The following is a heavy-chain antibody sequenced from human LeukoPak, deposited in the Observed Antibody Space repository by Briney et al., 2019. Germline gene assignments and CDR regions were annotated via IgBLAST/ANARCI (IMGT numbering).Heavy chain of an antibody. CDR3: ARATYDSSGYYQTAWFDP. D-gene: IGHD3-22*01. V-gene: IGHV4-38-2*02. J-gene: IGHJ5*02. Sequence: SETLSLTCTVSGYSISSGYYWGWIRQPPGKGLEWIGSIYHSGSTYYNPSLKSRVTISVDTSKNQFSLKLSSVTAADTAVYYCARATYDSSGYYQTAWFDPWGQGTLVTVSS. CDR1: GYSISSGYY. CDR2: IYHSGST.